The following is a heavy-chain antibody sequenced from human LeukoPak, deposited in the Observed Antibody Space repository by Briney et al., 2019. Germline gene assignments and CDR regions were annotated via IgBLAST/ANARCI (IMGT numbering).Heavy chain of an antibody. J-gene: IGHJ3*02. D-gene: IGHD3-22*01. Sequence: SVNVSFKVSGYTLTELSMHWLRQAPAKGLEWMGVFDPEDGETIYAKNIQGRVTMTEDSSTDTAYMELSSLRSEDTAVYYCATDINRDYYDSSGYSNAFDIWGQGTMVTVSS. CDR3: ATDINRDYYDSSGYSNAFDI. V-gene: IGHV1-24*01. CDR2: FDPEDGET. CDR1: GYTLTELS.